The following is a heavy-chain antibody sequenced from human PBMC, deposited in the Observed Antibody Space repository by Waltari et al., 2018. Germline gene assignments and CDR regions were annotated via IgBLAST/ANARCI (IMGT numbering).Heavy chain of an antibody. CDR1: GYTFTGYY. D-gene: IGHD1-26*01. Sequence: QVKLVQSGAEVKKPGASVKVSCKAAGYTFTGYYLHWVRQAPGQGPGWMGWINPHSDDTNYAQKFQGRVTMTRDTSISTAYMELSRLGSDDTAVYYCARAIVGAAESFDIWGQGTVVTVSP. J-gene: IGHJ3*02. V-gene: IGHV1-2*02. CDR3: ARAIVGAAESFDI. CDR2: INPHSDDT.